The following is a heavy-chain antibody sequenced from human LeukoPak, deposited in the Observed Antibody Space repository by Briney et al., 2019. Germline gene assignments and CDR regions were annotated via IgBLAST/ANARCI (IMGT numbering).Heavy chain of an antibody. J-gene: IGHJ4*02. CDR2: ISWNSGSI. Sequence: GRSLRLSCAASGFTFDDYAMHWVRQAPGKGLEWVSGISWNSGSIGYADSVKGRFAISRDNAKNSLYLQMNSLRAEDTALYYCAKGDYDILTGYYRRGITFDYWGQGTLVTVSS. V-gene: IGHV3-9*01. CDR1: GFTFDDYA. CDR3: AKGDYDILTGYYRRGITFDY. D-gene: IGHD3-9*01.